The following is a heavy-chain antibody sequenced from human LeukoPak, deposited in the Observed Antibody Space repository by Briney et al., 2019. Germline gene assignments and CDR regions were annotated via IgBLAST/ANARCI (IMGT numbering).Heavy chain of an antibody. CDR3: ATSWTTVTPENPFDI. CDR1: GGSVRIYY. D-gene: IGHD4-17*01. J-gene: IGHJ3*02. Sequence: SETLSLTCTVSGGSVRIYYWSWIRQPPGKGLEWIGYIHYSGSTSYSPSLKSRVTISLDTSKNQLSLKLGSVTAADTAVYYCATSWTTVTPENPFDIWGQGTMVTVSS. V-gene: IGHV4-59*02. CDR2: IHYSGST.